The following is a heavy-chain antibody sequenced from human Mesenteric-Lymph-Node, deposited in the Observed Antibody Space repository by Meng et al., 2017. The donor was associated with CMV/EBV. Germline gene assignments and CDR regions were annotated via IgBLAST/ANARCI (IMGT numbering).Heavy chain of an antibody. V-gene: IGHV4-59*12. CDR2: IYYSGST. Sequence: SETLSLTCTVSGGSISSYYWSWIRQPPGKGLEWIGYIYYSGSTNYNPSLKSRVTISVDTSKNQFSLKLSYVTAADTAVYYCERATIKLGYCSSTSCYTGWFDPWGQGTLVTVSS. CDR1: GGSISSYY. D-gene: IGHD2-2*02. CDR3: ERATIKLGYCSSTSCYTGWFDP. J-gene: IGHJ5*02.